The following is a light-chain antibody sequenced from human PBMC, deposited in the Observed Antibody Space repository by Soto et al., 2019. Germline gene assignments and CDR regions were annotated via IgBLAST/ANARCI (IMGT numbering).Light chain of an antibody. V-gene: IGKV3-15*01. Sequence: EIVMTQSPATLSVSPGERATRSCRASQSVSINLAWYQQKPGQAPRLLIYGASTRATGIPARFSGSGSGTEFTLTISSLLSEDFAFYYCQQYNNWPLTFGGGTKVEIK. CDR1: QSVSIN. CDR3: QQYNNWPLT. J-gene: IGKJ4*01. CDR2: GAS.